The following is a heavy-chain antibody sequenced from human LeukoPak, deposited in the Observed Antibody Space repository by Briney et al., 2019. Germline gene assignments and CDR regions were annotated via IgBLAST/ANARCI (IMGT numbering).Heavy chain of an antibody. Sequence: ASVKVSCKASGYIFTSYYMHWVRQAPGQGLEWMGIINPSGGSTSYAQKFQGRVTMTRDMSTSTVYMELSSLRSEDTAVYYCARDGGRGYYYPDYWGQGTLVTVSS. V-gene: IGHV1-46*01. CDR3: ARDGGRGYYYPDY. CDR2: INPSGGST. CDR1: GYIFTSYY. D-gene: IGHD3-22*01. J-gene: IGHJ4*02.